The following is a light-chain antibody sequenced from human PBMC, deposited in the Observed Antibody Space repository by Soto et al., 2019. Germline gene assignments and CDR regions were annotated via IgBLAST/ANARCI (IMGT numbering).Light chain of an antibody. Sequence: AIRMTQSPSSLSASTGDRVTITCRASQGISSYLAWYQQKPGKAPKLLIYAASTLQSGVPSRFSCSGSGTDFTLTISCLQSEDFATYYCQQYYSYPTFGGGTKVDIK. CDR1: QGISSY. V-gene: IGKV1-8*01. CDR2: AAS. J-gene: IGKJ4*01. CDR3: QQYYSYPT.